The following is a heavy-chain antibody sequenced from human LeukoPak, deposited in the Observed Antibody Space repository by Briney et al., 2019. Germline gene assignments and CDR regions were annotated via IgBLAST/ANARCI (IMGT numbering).Heavy chain of an antibody. V-gene: IGHV3-21*01. CDR1: GFTFSSYS. D-gene: IGHD3-9*01. J-gene: IGHJ5*02. Sequence: PGGSLRLSCAASGFTFSSYSMNWVRQAPGKGPEWVSSISGSSSYIYYADSVKGRFTISRDNAKNSLYLQMNSLRAEDTAVYYCARGYDILTGYYMPGAWGQGTLVTVSS. CDR3: ARGYDILTGYYMPGA. CDR2: ISGSSSYI.